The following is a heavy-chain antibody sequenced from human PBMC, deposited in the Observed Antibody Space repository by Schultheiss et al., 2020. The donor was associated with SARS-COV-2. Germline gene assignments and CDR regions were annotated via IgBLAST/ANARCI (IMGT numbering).Heavy chain of an antibody. CDR2: IYYSGST. D-gene: IGHD3-10*01. CDR1: GGSISSSSYY. Sequence: SETLSLTCTVSGGSISSSSYYWGWIRQPPGKGLEWIGSIYYSGSTYYNPSLKSRVTISVDTSKNQFSLKLSSVTAADTAVYYCARLYYYGSGSYLRSYWGQGTLVTVSS. J-gene: IGHJ4*02. CDR3: ARLYYYGSGSYLRSY. V-gene: IGHV4-39*01.